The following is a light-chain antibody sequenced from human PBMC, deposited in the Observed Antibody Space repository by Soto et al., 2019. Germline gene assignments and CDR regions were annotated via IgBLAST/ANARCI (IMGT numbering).Light chain of an antibody. Sequence: QSALTQPASVSGSPGQSITISCTGTSSDVGAYNYVSWYQQHPGKAPKLMIYEVSYRPSGVSDRFSDSRSGNTASLTISGLQAEDESDYYCSSYTSSTTWVFGGGTKLTVL. CDR1: SSDVGAYNY. V-gene: IGLV2-14*01. CDR3: SSYTSSTTWV. J-gene: IGLJ3*02. CDR2: EVS.